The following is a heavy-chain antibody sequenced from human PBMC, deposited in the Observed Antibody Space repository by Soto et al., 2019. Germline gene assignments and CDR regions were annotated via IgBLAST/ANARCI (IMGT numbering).Heavy chain of an antibody. CDR3: ARGIQGHCGGGGCLSNYYGMDI. CDR1: GFIFRNYG. J-gene: IGHJ6*02. D-gene: IGHD2-15*01. V-gene: IGHV3-33*01. CDR2: TWSDGSNK. Sequence: PGGSLSLSCAASGFIFRNYGMHWVRQAPGKGLEWVAITWSDGSNKYYADSVKGRFTISRDNSKNTVSLQMNSLRAEDTAVYYCARGIQGHCGGGGCLSNYYGMDIWGQGITVTVSS.